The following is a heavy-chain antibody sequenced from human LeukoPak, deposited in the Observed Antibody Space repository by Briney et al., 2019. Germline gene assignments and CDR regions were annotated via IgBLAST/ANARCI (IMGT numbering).Heavy chain of an antibody. CDR1: GGSISSSSYY. V-gene: IGHV4-39*01. CDR3: ARHIVATITGVVY. Sequence: PSKTLSLTCTVSGGSISSSSYYWGWIRQPPGKGLEWIGSIYYSGSTYYNPSLKSRVTISVDTSKNQFSLKLSSVTAADTAVYYCARHIVATITGVVYWGQGTLVTVSS. CDR2: IYYSGST. D-gene: IGHD5-12*01. J-gene: IGHJ4*02.